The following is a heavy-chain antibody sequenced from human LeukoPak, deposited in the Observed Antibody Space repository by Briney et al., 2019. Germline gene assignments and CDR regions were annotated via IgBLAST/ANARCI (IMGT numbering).Heavy chain of an antibody. CDR3: ARSHDHLWGNYPDY. CDR2: IHHDGRI. V-gene: IGHV4/OR15-8*01. CDR1: GGSIYSTNW. Sequence: SETLSLTCDVSGGSIYSTNWWNWFRQPPGKGLDWIGEIHHDGRINYNPSLKSRVTLSVDKSKNQLSLRLNSVTAPDTAVYYFARSHDHLWGNYPDYWGQGTMVTDSS. D-gene: IGHD3-16*02. J-gene: IGHJ4*02.